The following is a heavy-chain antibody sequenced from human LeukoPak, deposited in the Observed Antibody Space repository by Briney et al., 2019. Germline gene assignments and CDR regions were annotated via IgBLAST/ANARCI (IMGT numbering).Heavy chain of an antibody. CDR1: GFTFSSYW. CDR2: IKQDGSEK. V-gene: IGHV3-7*01. Sequence: GGSLRLSCAASGFTFSSYWMSWVRQAPGKGLEWVANIKQDGSEKYYVDSVKGRFTISRDNAKNSLYLQMNSLRAEDTAVYYCATSPRGVSGVIDAFDIWGQGTMVTVSS. J-gene: IGHJ3*02. CDR3: ATSPRGVSGVIDAFDI. D-gene: IGHD6-25*01.